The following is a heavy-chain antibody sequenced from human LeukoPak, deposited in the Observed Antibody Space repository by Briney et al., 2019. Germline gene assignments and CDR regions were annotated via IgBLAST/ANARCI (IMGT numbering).Heavy chain of an antibody. CDR3: AKVGGAFELLGYGDFGAMNY. V-gene: IGHV3-23*01. Sequence: GGSLRLSCAASGFTFGSYAMSWVRQAPGKGLEWVSPISGSRGTTYFADSVKGRFTISRDNSKNTLYLHMNSLRADDTAVYYCAKVGGAFELLGYGDFGAMNYWGPGALVTVSS. J-gene: IGHJ4*02. CDR1: GFTFGSYA. D-gene: IGHD4-17*01. CDR2: ISGSRGTT.